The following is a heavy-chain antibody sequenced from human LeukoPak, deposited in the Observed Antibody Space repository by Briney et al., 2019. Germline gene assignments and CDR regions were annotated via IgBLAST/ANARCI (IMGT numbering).Heavy chain of an antibody. J-gene: IGHJ4*02. CDR3: VRDPSSVVISAAGGL. Sequence: ASVKISCKASGYTFTNFAISWVRQAPGQGLEWMGWISAYTFDTDYAENLQGRVTMTTDTSTSTAYMELRSLKSDDTAVYYCVRDPSSVVISAAGGLWGQGTLVTVSS. D-gene: IGHD2-2*01. CDR2: ISAYTFDT. CDR1: GYTFTNFA. V-gene: IGHV1-18*01.